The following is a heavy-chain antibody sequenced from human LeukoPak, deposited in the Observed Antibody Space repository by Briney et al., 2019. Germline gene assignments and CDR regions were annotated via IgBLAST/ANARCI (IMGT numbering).Heavy chain of an antibody. J-gene: IGHJ4*02. CDR3: AIIDYYDSSGYYLDY. D-gene: IGHD3-22*01. V-gene: IGHV3-53*01. CDR2: IYSGGST. Sequence: GGSLRLSCAASGFTVIRNYMSWVRQAPGKGLEWVSVIYSGGSTYYADSVKGRFTISRDNSKNTLYLQMNSLRAEDTAVYYCAIIDYYDSSGYYLDYWGQGTLVTVSS. CDR1: GFTVIRNY.